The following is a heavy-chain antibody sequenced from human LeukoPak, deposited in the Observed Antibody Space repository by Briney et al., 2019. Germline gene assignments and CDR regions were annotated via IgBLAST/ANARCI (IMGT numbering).Heavy chain of an antibody. CDR3: ARETIVGVSGG. V-gene: IGHV3-9*01. J-gene: IGHJ4*02. Sequence: GGSLRLSCAASGFTFDDYAMHWVRQAPGKGLEWVSGISWNSGSIGYADSVKGRFTISRDNAKNSLYLQMNSLRAEDTAVYYCARETIVGVSGGWGQGTLVTVSS. D-gene: IGHD1-26*01. CDR1: GFTFDDYA. CDR2: ISWNSGSI.